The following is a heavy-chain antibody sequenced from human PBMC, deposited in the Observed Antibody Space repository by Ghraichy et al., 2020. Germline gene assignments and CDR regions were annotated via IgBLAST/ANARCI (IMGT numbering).Heavy chain of an antibody. CDR1: GFTFGDYT. J-gene: IGHJ6*02. V-gene: IGHV3-49*04. D-gene: IGHD5-12*01. CDR2: IRRKAYGGTT. Sequence: QTLSLTCTASGFTFGDYTMSWVRKAPGKGLEWVGFIRRKAYGGTTEYAASVKGRFTISRDDSKSTAYLQMNSLKTEDTAVYYCTRSGYSGYYPRYGMDVWGQGTTVTVSS. CDR3: TRSGYSGYYPRYGMDV.